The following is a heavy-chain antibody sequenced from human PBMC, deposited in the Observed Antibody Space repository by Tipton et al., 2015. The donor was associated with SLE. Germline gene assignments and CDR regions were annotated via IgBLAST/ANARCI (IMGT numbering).Heavy chain of an antibody. V-gene: IGHV4-39*07. D-gene: IGHD6-13*01. CDR2: IHYAGGT. CDR1: GDSLSSNNYY. J-gene: IGHJ6*03. Sequence: TLSLTCSVSGDSLSSNNYYWGWIRQSPAQGLEWIGTIHYAGGTYYNPSLKSRVTVSVDTSKNQFSLKLSSVTAADTAVYYCARVSGGIAYMDVWGKGTTVTFSS. CDR3: ARVSGGIAYMDV.